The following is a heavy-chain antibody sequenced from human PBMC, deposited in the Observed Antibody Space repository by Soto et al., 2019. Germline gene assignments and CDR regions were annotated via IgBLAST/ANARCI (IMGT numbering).Heavy chain of an antibody. CDR2: ISGSGGST. Sequence: PGGSLRLSCAASGFTFSSYAMSWVRQAPGMWLEWVSAISGSGGSTYYADSVKGRFTISRDNSKNTLYLQMNSLRAEDTAVYYCAKEKAAAGFYGMDVWGQGXTVTVYS. V-gene: IGHV3-23*01. J-gene: IGHJ6*02. CDR3: AKEKAAAGFYGMDV. D-gene: IGHD6-13*01. CDR1: GFTFSSYA.